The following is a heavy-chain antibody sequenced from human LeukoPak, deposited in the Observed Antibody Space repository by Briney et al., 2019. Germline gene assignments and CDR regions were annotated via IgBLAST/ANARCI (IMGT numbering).Heavy chain of an antibody. CDR3: ARHWRYSAHDPLGY. Sequence: GESLKISCKGAGYSFTNYWIGWVRQMPGKGLEWMGIIYPGDSDTRYSPSFQGQVTISADKSISTAFLQWSSLKASDTAMYYCARHWRYSAHDPLGYWGQGTLVTVSS. CDR1: GYSFTNYW. D-gene: IGHD5-12*01. V-gene: IGHV5-51*01. J-gene: IGHJ4*02. CDR2: IYPGDSDT.